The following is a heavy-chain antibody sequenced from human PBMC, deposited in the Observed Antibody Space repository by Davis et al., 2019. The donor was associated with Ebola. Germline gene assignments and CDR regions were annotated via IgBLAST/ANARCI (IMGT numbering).Heavy chain of an antibody. CDR3: TGDAGAVTDFDF. J-gene: IGHJ4*02. V-gene: IGHV3-30*04. CDR2: ISRDESIT. CDR1: GCTFSSST. Sequence: SLNISCAASGCTFSSSTRHWVRQAPGKGLEWVAVISRDESITAYADSVKGRFTVSRDNSNNALFVQMNSLRTEDTAVYYCTGDAGAVTDFDFWGQGTLISVSS. D-gene: IGHD1-26*01.